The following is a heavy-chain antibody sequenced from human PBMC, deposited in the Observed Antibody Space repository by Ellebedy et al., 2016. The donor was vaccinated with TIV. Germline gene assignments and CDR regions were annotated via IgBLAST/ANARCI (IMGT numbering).Heavy chain of an antibody. CDR1: GFTFGNYW. D-gene: IGHD3-10*01. CDR3: ARGVSMYSANVWFDFDY. Sequence: PGGSLRLSCAAAGFTFGNYWMNWVRHATGKGLEWVANIKQDGSDRFYVDSVKGRFTISRDNAKNALYLQMNGLRAEDTAVYYCARGVSMYSANVWFDFDYWGPGTLVTVSS. CDR2: IKQDGSDR. V-gene: IGHV3-7*04. J-gene: IGHJ4*02.